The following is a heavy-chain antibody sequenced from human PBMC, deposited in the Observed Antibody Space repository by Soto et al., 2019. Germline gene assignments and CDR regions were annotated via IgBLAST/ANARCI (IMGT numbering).Heavy chain of an antibody. V-gene: IGHV1-24*01. CDR2: FDPEDGET. J-gene: IGHJ5*02. CDR3: ATDRDGYNYNWFDP. CDR1: GYTLTELS. Sequence: AAVKVSCKVSGYTLTELSMHWVRQAPGKGLEWMGGFDPEDGETIYAQKFQGRVTMTEDTSTDTAYMELSSLRSEDTAVYYCATDRDGYNYNWFDPWGQGTLVTVYS. D-gene: IGHD1-1*01.